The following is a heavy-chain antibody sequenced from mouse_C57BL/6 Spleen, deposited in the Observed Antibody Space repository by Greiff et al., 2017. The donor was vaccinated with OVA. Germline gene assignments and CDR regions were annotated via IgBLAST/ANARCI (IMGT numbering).Heavy chain of an antibody. D-gene: IGHD1-1*01. CDR3: ARIRPITTVVGYYFDY. CDR1: GYTFTSYW. Sequence: QVQLQQSGAELVMPGASVKLSCKASGYTFTSYWMHWVKQRPGQGLEWIGEIDPSDSYTNYNQKFKGKSTLTVDKSSSTAYMQLSSLTSEDSAVYYCARIRPITTVVGYYFDYWGQGTTLTVSS. J-gene: IGHJ2*01. V-gene: IGHV1-69*01. CDR2: IDPSDSYT.